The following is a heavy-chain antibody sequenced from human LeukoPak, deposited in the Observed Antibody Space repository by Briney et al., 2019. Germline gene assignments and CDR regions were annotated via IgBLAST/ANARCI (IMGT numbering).Heavy chain of an antibody. J-gene: IGHJ4*02. D-gene: IGHD3-22*01. Sequence: ASVKVSCKASGYTFTSYGISWVRQAPGQGLDWMGWISAYNGNTNYAQKLQGRVTMTTDTSTSTAYMELRSLRSDDTAVYYCATVPTLSYYYDSSGYCDYWGQGTLVTVSS. CDR3: ATVPTLSYYYDSSGYCDY. V-gene: IGHV1-18*01. CDR1: GYTFTSYG. CDR2: ISAYNGNT.